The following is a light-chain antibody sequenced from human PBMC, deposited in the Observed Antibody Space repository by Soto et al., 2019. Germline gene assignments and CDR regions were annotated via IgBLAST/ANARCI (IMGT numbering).Light chain of an antibody. CDR2: GAS. Sequence: EILLTQSPGTLSLSPGERATLSCRASQSVSSTYLAWYQQKPGQAPRLLIYGASSRATGIPDRFSGSGSGTEFTLTISRLEPEDFAVYYCQQYGSSPPFTFGPGTTVDIK. V-gene: IGKV3-20*01. CDR3: QQYGSSPPFT. J-gene: IGKJ3*01. CDR1: QSVSSTY.